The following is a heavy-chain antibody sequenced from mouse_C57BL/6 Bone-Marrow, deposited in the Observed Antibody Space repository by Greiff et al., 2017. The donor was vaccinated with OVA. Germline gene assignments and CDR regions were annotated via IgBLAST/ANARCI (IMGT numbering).Heavy chain of an antibody. CDR3: ARSRYYGSSYHYYAMDY. J-gene: IGHJ4*01. CDR2: INPSSGYT. Sequence: VQLQQSGAELARPGASVKMSCKASGYTFTSYTMHWVKQRPGQGLEWIGYINPSSGYTKYNQKFKDKATLTADKSSSTAYMQLSSLTSEDSAVYYCARSRYYGSSYHYYAMDYWGQGTSVTVSS. D-gene: IGHD1-1*01. CDR1: GYTFTSYT. V-gene: IGHV1-4*01.